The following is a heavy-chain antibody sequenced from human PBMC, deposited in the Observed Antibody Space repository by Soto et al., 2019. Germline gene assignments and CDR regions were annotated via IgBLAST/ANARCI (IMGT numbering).Heavy chain of an antibody. CDR1: GFTFSSYG. CDR2: IWYDGSNK. J-gene: IGHJ5*02. Sequence: QVQLVESGGGVVQPGRSLRLSCAASGFTFSSYGMHWVRQAPGKGLEWVAVIWYDGSNKYYADSVKGRFTISRDNSKNTLYLQMNSLRAEDTAVYYCARDRGGIAAAGTNWFDPWGQGTLVTVSS. CDR3: ARDRGGIAAAGTNWFDP. D-gene: IGHD6-13*01. V-gene: IGHV3-33*01.